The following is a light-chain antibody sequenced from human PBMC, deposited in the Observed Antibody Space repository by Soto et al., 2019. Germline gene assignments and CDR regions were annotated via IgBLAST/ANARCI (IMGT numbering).Light chain of an antibody. J-gene: IGLJ2*01. CDR3: FSYSTSRARI. V-gene: IGLV2-14*01. Sequence: QSALTQPASVSGSPGQWITISCTGTRSDVGGYNYVSWYKQKPGKAPKLVIDDVRHRPSGVSDRFFGSKSGNTASLIISGLQAEDEADYYCFSYSTSRARIFGGGTKLTVL. CDR2: DVR. CDR1: RSDVGGYNY.